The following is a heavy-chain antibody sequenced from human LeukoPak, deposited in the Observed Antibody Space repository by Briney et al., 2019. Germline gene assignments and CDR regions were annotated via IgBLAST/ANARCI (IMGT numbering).Heavy chain of an antibody. CDR1: GGSISSYY. CDR2: IYISGST. Sequence: NPSETLSLTCTVSGGSISSYYWSWIRQPAGKGLEWIGRIYISGSTNYNPSLKSRVTMSVDTSKNQFSLKLSSVTAEDTTVYYCARGTVKNRGFDYWGQGTLVTVSS. D-gene: IGHD1-14*01. J-gene: IGHJ4*02. V-gene: IGHV4-4*07. CDR3: ARGTVKNRGFDY.